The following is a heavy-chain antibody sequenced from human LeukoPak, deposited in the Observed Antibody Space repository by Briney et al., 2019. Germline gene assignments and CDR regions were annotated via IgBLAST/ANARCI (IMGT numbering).Heavy chain of an antibody. CDR1: GFTFSSYG. V-gene: IGHV3-33*08. J-gene: IGHJ5*02. D-gene: IGHD3-16*01. Sequence: PVRSLRLSCAASGFTFSSYGIHWVRQAPGKGLEWVAVIWYDGNNKYYADSVKGRFTISRDNSKNTLYLQMNSLRAEDTAVYYCARGSGAYYTWFDPWGQGTLVTVSS. CDR2: IWYDGNNK. CDR3: ARGSGAYYTWFDP.